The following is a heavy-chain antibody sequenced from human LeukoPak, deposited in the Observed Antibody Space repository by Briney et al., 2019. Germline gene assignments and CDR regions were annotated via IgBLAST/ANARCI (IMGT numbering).Heavy chain of an antibody. CDR3: ARGEGAGGIDFWSGPGLFDP. CDR2: IYTSGST. Sequence: KPSETLSLTCTVSGGSISSGSYYWSWIRQPAGKGLEWIGRIYTSGSTNYNPSLKSRVTISVDTSKNQFSLKLSSVTAADTAVYYCARGEGAGGIDFWSGPGLFDPWGQGTLVTVSS. CDR1: GGSISSGSYY. V-gene: IGHV4-61*02. D-gene: IGHD3-3*01. J-gene: IGHJ5*02.